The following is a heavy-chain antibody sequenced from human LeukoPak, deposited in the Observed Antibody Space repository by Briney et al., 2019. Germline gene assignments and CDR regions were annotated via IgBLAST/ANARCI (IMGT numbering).Heavy chain of an antibody. D-gene: IGHD2-8*01. CDR2: INHSGST. Sequence: SETLSLTCAVYGGSFSGYYWSWIRQPPGKGLEWIGEINHSGSTNYNPSLKSRVTISVDTSKNQFSLKLSSVTAADTAVYYCARRGIVLMMYAIWGQGTLVTVSS. CDR3: ARRGIVLMMYAI. CDR1: GGSFSGYY. V-gene: IGHV4-34*01. J-gene: IGHJ4*02.